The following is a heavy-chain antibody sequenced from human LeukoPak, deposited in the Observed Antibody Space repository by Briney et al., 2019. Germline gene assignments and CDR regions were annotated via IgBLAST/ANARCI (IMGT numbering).Heavy chain of an antibody. CDR1: GFTSTRHV. J-gene: IGHJ6*02. CDR2: ISSGSSYI. V-gene: IGHV3-21*01. Sequence: GRSLRLSCAVSGFTSTRHVMNWVPQSPGTGLGSGSFISSGSSYIYYADSVKGRFTISRDNAKNSLYLQMNSLRAEDTAVYYCARGLAAAGTWDVWGQGTTVTVSS. CDR3: ARGLAAAGTWDV. D-gene: IGHD6-13*01.